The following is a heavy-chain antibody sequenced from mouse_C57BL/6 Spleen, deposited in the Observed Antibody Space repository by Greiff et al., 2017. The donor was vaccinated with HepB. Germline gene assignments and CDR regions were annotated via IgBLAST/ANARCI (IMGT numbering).Heavy chain of an antibody. CDR3: ARYYYGSRDY. CDR1: GYTFTDYN. D-gene: IGHD1-1*01. CDR2: INPNNGGT. J-gene: IGHJ2*01. Sequence: VQLKESGPELVKPGASVKMSCKASGYTFTDYNMHWVKQSHGKSLEWIGYINPNNGGTSYNQKFKGKATLTVNKSSSTAYMELRSLTSEDSAVYYCARYYYGSRDYWGQGTTLTVSS. V-gene: IGHV1-22*01.